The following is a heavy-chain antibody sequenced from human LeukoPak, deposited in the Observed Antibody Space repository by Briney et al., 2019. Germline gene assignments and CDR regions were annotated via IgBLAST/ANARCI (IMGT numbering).Heavy chain of an antibody. CDR1: GFTFSSYW. D-gene: IGHD7-27*01. J-gene: IGHJ4*02. CDR3: ARDLAWGAFDY. CDR2: IKQDGTEE. V-gene: IGHV3-7*03. Sequence: GGSLRLSCAASGFTFSSYWMSWVRQAPGKGLEWVATIKQDGTEEYYTDSVKGRFIISRDNAKSSLHLQMNSLRVEDTAVYHCARDLAWGAFDYWGQGTLVTVSS.